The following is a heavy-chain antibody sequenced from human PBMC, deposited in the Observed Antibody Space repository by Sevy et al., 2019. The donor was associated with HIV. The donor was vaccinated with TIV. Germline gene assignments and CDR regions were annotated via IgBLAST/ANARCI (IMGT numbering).Heavy chain of an antibody. D-gene: IGHD2-2*01. CDR3: ARESGDCSTTSCYEGVFDY. V-gene: IGHV4-61*02. Sequence: SETLSLTCTVSGGSISSGNYYWSWIRQPAGKGLEWIGRIYTSGSTNYNPPLKSRVTISVDTSKNQFSLKLSSVTAADTAVYYCARESGDCSTTSCYEGVFDYWGQGTLVTVSS. CDR2: IYTSGST. CDR1: GGSISSGNYY. J-gene: IGHJ4*02.